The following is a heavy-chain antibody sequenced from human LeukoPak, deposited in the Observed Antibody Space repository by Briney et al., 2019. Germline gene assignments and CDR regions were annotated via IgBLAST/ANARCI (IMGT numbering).Heavy chain of an antibody. Sequence: GGSLRLSCAASGFTFSSYAMSWVRQAPGKGLEWVSAISGSGGSTYYADSVKGRFTISRDNSKNTLYLQMNSLRAEDTAVYYCAKDQGTDSSGYYDAFDIWGQGTMVTVSS. J-gene: IGHJ3*02. CDR1: GFTFSSYA. CDR2: ISGSGGST. V-gene: IGHV3-23*01. CDR3: AKDQGTDSSGYYDAFDI. D-gene: IGHD3-22*01.